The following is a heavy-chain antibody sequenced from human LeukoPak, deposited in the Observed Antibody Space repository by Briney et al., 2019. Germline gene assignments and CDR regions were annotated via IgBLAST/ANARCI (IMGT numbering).Heavy chain of an antibody. CDR3: ARVFVGWLQFNYYFDY. CDR2: ISSSSSYI. J-gene: IGHJ4*02. V-gene: IGHV3-21*01. Sequence: GGSLRLSCTASGFTFRSYSMNWVRQAPGKGLEWVSSISSSSSYIYYADSVKGRFTISRDNAKNSLYLQMNSLRAEDTAVYYCARVFVGWLQFNYYFDYWGQGTLVTVSS. CDR1: GFTFRSYS. D-gene: IGHD5-24*01.